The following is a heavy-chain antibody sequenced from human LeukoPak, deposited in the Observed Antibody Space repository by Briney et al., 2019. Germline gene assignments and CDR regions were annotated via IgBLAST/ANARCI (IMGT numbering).Heavy chain of an antibody. CDR1: GFTFSNYW. CDR3: AREPSSSTFFDY. Sequence: GGSLRLSCAASGFTFSNYWMHWVRQAPGKGLVWLSRVNTDGSTTTYADSVKGRFTVSKDNAESTLYLQMNSLRPEDTGVYYCAREPSSSTFFDYWGQGTLVTVSS. CDR2: VNTDGSTT. V-gene: IGHV3-74*01. J-gene: IGHJ4*02. D-gene: IGHD6-13*01.